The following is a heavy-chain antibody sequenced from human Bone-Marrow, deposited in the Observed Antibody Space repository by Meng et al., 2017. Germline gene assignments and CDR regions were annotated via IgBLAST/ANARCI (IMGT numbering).Heavy chain of an antibody. J-gene: IGHJ5*02. CDR2: IYYSGST. Sequence: QGQLQESGPGLVKPSQTLSLTCTVSGCSISSGGYYWSWIRQHPGKGLEWIGYIYYSGSTYYNPSLKSRVTISVDTSKNQFSLKLSSVTAADTAVYYCARGYGSGSSSDWFDPWGQGTLVTVSS. V-gene: IGHV4-31*03. CDR1: GCSISSGGYY. D-gene: IGHD3-10*01. CDR3: ARGYGSGSSSDWFDP.